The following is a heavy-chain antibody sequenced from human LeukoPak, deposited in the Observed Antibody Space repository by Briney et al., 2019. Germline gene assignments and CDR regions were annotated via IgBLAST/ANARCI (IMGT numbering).Heavy chain of an antibody. Sequence: GGSLRLSCAASGFTFNSYWMSWVRQAPGKGLEWVANIKQDGSEKYYVDSVKGRFTISRDNAKNSLYLQMNSLRAEDTAVYYCARIRYFDWLSDYFDYWGQGTLVTVSS. CDR1: GFTFNSYW. V-gene: IGHV3-7*01. CDR2: IKQDGSEK. D-gene: IGHD3-9*01. CDR3: ARIRYFDWLSDYFDY. J-gene: IGHJ4*02.